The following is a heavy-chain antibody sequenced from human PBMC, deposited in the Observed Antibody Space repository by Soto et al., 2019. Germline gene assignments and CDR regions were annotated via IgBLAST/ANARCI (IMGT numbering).Heavy chain of an antibody. J-gene: IGHJ6*03. CDR1: GYTFTGYH. CDR3: ARGPLAGSGSYYFYYYYMDV. V-gene: IGHV1-2*04. CDR2: INPNSGGT. Sequence: PVKLSCKASGYTFTGYHMHWRRHAPEQGLEWMGWINPNSGGTNYAQKFQGWVTMTRDTSISTAYMELSRLRSDDTAVYYCARGPLAGSGSYYFYYYYMDVWGKGTTVTVSS. D-gene: IGHD3-10*01.